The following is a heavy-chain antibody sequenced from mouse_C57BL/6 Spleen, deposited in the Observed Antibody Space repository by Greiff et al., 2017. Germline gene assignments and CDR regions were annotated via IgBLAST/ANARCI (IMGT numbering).Heavy chain of an antibody. CDR2: IYPRSGNT. J-gene: IGHJ2*01. V-gene: IGHV1-81*01. CDR3: ARSAGSGGNYFDY. CDR1: GYTFTSYG. Sequence: QVHVKQSGAELARPGASVKLSCKASGYTFTSYGISWVKQRTGQGLEWIGEIYPRSGNTYYNEKFKGKATLTADKSSSTAYMELRSLTSEDSAVYFCARSAGSGGNYFDYWGQGTTLTVSS. D-gene: IGHD1-1*01.